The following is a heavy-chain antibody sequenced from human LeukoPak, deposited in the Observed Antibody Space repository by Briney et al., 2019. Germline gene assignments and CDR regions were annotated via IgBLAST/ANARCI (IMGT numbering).Heavy chain of an antibody. J-gene: IGHJ4*02. Sequence: SETLSLTCAVYGGSFSGYYWSWIRQPPGKGLEWIGEINHSGSTNYNPSLKSRVTISVDTSKNRFSLKLSSVTAADTAVYYCARGLVRITMIVGAMGATYYFDYWGQGTLVTVSS. D-gene: IGHD3-22*01. CDR2: INHSGST. CDR3: ARGLVRITMIVGAMGATYYFDY. CDR1: GGSFSGYY. V-gene: IGHV4-34*01.